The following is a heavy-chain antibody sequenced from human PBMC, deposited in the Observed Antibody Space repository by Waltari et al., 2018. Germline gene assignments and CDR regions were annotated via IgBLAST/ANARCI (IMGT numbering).Heavy chain of an antibody. Sequence: EVQLVESGGELVQPGGSLRLSCAATAVNLRYYGLNWVCQAPGKGLEWVSSITSDGSGTYYADTVKGRFTTSRDNSNNTVFLQMNSLRVEDTALYYCAKHQLLQAYYYSMDVWGKGTTVTVSS. CDR2: ITSDGSGT. CDR1: AVNLRYYG. D-gene: IGHD2-2*01. J-gene: IGHJ6*03. V-gene: IGHV3-23*04. CDR3: AKHQLLQAYYYSMDV.